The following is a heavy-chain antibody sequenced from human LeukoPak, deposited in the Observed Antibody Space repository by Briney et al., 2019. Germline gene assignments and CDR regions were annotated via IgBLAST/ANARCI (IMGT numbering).Heavy chain of an antibody. D-gene: IGHD5-24*01. J-gene: IGHJ4*02. CDR2: IIPILGIA. Sequence: SVKVSCKASGGTFSSCTISWVRQAPGQGLEWMGRIIPILGIANYAQKFQGRVTITADKSTSTAYMELSSLRSEDTAVYYCARDPGDGYNLDYWGQGTLVTVSS. V-gene: IGHV1-69*04. CDR1: GGTFSSCT. CDR3: ARDPGDGYNLDY.